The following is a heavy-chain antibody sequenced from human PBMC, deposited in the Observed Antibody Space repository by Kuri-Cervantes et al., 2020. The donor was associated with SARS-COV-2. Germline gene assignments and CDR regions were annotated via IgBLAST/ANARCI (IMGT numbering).Heavy chain of an antibody. Sequence: SETLSLTCAVYGGSFSGYYWSWIRQPPGKGLEWIGEINHSGSTNYNPSLKSRVTISVDTSKNQFSLKLSSVTAADTAVYYCARGPYYGSGKFDPWGQGTLVTVSS. CDR3: ARGPYYGSGKFDP. J-gene: IGHJ5*02. CDR2: INHSGST. V-gene: IGHV4-34*01. CDR1: GGSFSGYY. D-gene: IGHD3-10*01.